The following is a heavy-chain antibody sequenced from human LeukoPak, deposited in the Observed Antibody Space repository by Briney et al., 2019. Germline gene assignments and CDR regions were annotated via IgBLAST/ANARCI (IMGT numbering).Heavy chain of an antibody. J-gene: IGHJ4*02. Sequence: GGSLRLSCAASGFTFSSYEMNWVRQAPGKGLEWVSYISSSGSTIYYADSVKGRFTISRDNAKNSLYLQMNSLRAKDTAVYYCAPQLPPLVGATAYWGQGTLVTVSS. CDR3: APQLPPLVGATAY. D-gene: IGHD1-26*01. V-gene: IGHV3-48*03. CDR2: ISSSGSTI. CDR1: GFTFSSYE.